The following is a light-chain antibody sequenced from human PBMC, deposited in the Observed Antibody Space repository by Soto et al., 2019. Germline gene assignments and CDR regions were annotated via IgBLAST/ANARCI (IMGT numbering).Light chain of an antibody. CDR1: SSDVGSYNL. Sequence: QSALTQPASVSGSPGQSITISCTGTSSDVGSYNLVSWYQHHPGKAPKLLVFGDSHRPSGVPDRFSGSKSGTSASLAITGLQAEDEGDYYCQSYDSTLDARYVFGTGTKLTVL. CDR2: GDS. CDR3: QSYDSTLDARYV. J-gene: IGLJ1*01. V-gene: IGLV2-14*02.